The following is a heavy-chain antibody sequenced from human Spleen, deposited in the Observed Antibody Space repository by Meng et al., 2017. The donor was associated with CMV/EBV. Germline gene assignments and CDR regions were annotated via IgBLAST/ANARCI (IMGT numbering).Heavy chain of an antibody. J-gene: IGHJ4*02. V-gene: IGHV4-34*01. Sequence: CAIYGGSFSDNYWSWIRQPPGKGLEWIGEINHSGSTHYNPSLKSRVTISTDTSKNQLSLKLSSVTAADTAFYYCARGSAPLRYFESWGQGTLVTVSS. CDR2: INHSGST. CDR1: GGSFSDNY. D-gene: IGHD3-9*01. CDR3: ARGSAPLRYFES.